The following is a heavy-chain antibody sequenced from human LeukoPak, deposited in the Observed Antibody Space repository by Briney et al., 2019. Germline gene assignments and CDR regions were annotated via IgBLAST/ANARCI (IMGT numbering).Heavy chain of an antibody. V-gene: IGHV3-53*01. J-gene: IGHJ4*02. CDR3: ARETDYYGSGSPTRGFDY. CDR1: GFTVSSNY. CDR2: IYSGGST. Sequence: GGSLRLSCAASGFTVSSNYMSWVRQAAGKGLEWVSVIYSGGSTYYADSVKGRFTISRDNSKNTLYLQMNSLRAEDTAVYYCARETDYYGSGSPTRGFDYWGQGTLVTVSS. D-gene: IGHD3-10*01.